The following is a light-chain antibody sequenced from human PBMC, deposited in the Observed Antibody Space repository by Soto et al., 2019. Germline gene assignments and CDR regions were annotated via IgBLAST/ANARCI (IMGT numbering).Light chain of an antibody. J-gene: IGLJ1*01. V-gene: IGLV2-8*01. CDR1: SSDVGGYNY. CDR2: EVS. CDR3: SSYAGSNNGNV. Sequence: QPVLTQPPSASGSPGQSVTISCTGTSSDVGGYNYVSWYQQHPGKAPKLMIYEVSKRPSGVPDRFSGSKSGNTASLTVSGLQAEDEADYYCSSYAGSNNGNVFGTGTKVTVL.